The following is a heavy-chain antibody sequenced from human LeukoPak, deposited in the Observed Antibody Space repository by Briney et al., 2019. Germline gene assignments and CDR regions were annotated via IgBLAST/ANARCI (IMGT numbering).Heavy chain of an antibody. D-gene: IGHD6-19*01. CDR2: IKQDGSEK. Sequence: PGGSLRLSCAASGFTFSSYWMSWVRQAPGEGLEWVANIKQDGSEKYYVDSVKGRFTISRDNAKNSLYLQMNSLRAEDTAVYYCARARRSSGWYGPNYYYYYYMDVWGKGTTVTVSS. V-gene: IGHV3-7*02. CDR3: ARARRSSGWYGPNYYYYYYMDV. CDR1: GFTFSSYW. J-gene: IGHJ6*03.